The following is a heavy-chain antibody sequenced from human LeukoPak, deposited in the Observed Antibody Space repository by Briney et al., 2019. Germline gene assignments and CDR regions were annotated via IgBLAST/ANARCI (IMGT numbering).Heavy chain of an antibody. CDR3: ARGIAVAENAFDI. D-gene: IGHD6-19*01. CDR1: GFTFSSYG. Sequence: GRSLRLSSAASGFTFSSYGMHWVRQAPGKGLEWVAVISYDGSNKYYADSVKGRFTISRDNSKNTLYLQMNSLRAEDTAVYYCARGIAVAENAFDIWGQGTMVTVSS. CDR2: ISYDGSNK. V-gene: IGHV3-30*03. J-gene: IGHJ3*02.